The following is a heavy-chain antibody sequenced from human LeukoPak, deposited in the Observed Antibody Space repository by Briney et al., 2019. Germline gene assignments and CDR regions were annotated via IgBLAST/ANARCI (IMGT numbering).Heavy chain of an antibody. CDR3: ASSLQAGSGRH. V-gene: IGHV1-2*02. Sequence: ASVKVSCTASGYTFSGYYMNWVRQAPGQGLEWMGWINPNSGGTNYAQKFQGRVTMTRDTSISTAYMDLSRLRSDDTAVYYRASSLQAGSGRHWGQGTLVTVSS. CDR1: GYTFSGYY. CDR2: INPNSGGT. D-gene: IGHD3-10*01. J-gene: IGHJ4*02.